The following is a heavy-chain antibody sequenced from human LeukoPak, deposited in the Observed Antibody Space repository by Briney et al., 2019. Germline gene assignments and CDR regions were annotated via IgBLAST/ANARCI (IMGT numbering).Heavy chain of an antibody. D-gene: IGHD6-13*01. CDR3: AREGHSSSWDFDY. CDR1: GYTVTELS. Sequence: ASVKVSCKVSGYTVTELSMHWVRQSPGKGLEWMGGFHPEDGETIYAQKFQGRVTMTEDTSTDTAYMELSSLRSEDMAVYYCAREGHSSSWDFDYWGQGTLVSVSS. CDR2: FHPEDGET. V-gene: IGHV1-24*01. J-gene: IGHJ4*02.